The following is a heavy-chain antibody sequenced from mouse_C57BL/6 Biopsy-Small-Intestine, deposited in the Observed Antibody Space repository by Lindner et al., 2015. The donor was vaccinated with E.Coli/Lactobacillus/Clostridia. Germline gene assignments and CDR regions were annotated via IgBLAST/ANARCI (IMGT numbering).Heavy chain of an antibody. CDR3: ARGYCSGASGGTCNRLRDGMDV. V-gene: IGHV1-66*01. J-gene: IGHJ1*01. Sequence: SVKVSCKASGYTFTGYYIHWVRRAPGQGLEWMAWINPRSGGTNYAQKFQGRVTMTTDTSISTAFLEVSSLRSDDTAVYYCARGYCSGASGGTCNRLRDGMDVWGQGTTVTVSS. CDR1: GYTFTGYY. CDR2: INPRSGGT. D-gene: IGHD1-1*02.